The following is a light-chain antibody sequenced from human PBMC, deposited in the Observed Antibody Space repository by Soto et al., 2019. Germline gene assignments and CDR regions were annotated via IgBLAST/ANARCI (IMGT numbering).Light chain of an antibody. J-gene: IGLJ1*01. CDR3: SSYTRSSTYV. V-gene: IGLV2-14*01. CDR2: EVT. CDR1: SSDVGAYDY. Sequence: QSVLTQPASVSASLGQSIAISCSGTSSDVGAYDYVSWYQHHPGKAPKLIIYEVTYRPSGVSNRFSASKSGNTASLTISGLQSEDEADYYCSSYTRSSTYVFGTGTQLNVL.